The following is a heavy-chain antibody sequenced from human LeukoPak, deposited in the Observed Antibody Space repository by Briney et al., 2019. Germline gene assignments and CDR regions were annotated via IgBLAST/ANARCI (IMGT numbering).Heavy chain of an antibody. Sequence: GGSLRLSCAASGFTFSSYGMHWVRQAPGKGLEWVAFIRYDGSNKYYADSVRGRFTISRDNSKNTLYLQMNSLRAEDTAVYYCAKDFGCSSTSCYAGYYYMDVWGKGTTVTVSS. CDR3: AKDFGCSSTSCYAGYYYMDV. J-gene: IGHJ6*03. D-gene: IGHD2-2*01. V-gene: IGHV3-30*02. CDR1: GFTFSSYG. CDR2: IRYDGSNK.